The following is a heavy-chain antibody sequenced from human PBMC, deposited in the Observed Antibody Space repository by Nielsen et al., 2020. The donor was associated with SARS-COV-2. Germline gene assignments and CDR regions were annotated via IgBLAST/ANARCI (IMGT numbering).Heavy chain of an antibody. V-gene: IGHV1-18*01. Sequence: ASVKVSCKASGYTFTSYDINWVRQATGQGLEWMGWISAYNGNTNYAQKLQGRVTMTTDTSTSTAYMELRSLRSDDTAVYYCARTGIAVAGIDFDYWGQGTLVTVSS. CDR2: ISAYNGNT. CDR1: GYTFTSYD. D-gene: IGHD6-19*01. CDR3: ARTGIAVAGIDFDY. J-gene: IGHJ4*02.